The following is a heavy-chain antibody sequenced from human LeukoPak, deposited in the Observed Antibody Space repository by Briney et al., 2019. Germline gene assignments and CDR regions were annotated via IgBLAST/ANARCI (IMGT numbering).Heavy chain of an antibody. CDR3: AKERSSGVYRLFDY. V-gene: IGHV3-23*01. CDR1: GFTFSTYA. Sequence: GGTLRLSCAASGFTFSTYAMNWVRQAPGKGLEWVSGISGSGDNTYYTYSVKGRFTISRDNSKDTLYLQMNSLRAEDTAVYYCAKERSSGVYRLFDYWGQGTLVTVSS. CDR2: ISGSGDNT. D-gene: IGHD3-22*01. J-gene: IGHJ4*02.